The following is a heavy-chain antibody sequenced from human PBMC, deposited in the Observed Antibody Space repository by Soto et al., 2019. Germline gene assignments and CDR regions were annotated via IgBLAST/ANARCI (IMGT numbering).Heavy chain of an antibody. J-gene: IGHJ6*02. CDR3: ARRRDPYYYYYGMDF. CDR2: ISAYNGNT. Sequence: GASVKVSCKASGYTFTSYGISWVRQAPGQGLEWMGWISAYNGNTNYAQKLQGRVTMTTDTSTSTAYMELRSLRSDDTAVYYCARRRDPYYYYYGMDFWGQGTTVTVSS. V-gene: IGHV1-18*01. CDR1: GYTFTSYG.